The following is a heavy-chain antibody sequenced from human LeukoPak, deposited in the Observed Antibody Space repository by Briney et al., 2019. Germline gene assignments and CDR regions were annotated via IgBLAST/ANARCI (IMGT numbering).Heavy chain of an antibody. Sequence: PSETLSLTCTVSGGSINSNNYFWGWIRQPPGKGLEWIGSIYYSGGTYYNPSLKSRVTISVDTSKNQFSLRLSSVTAADTAMYYCQSRFLEWLLDYWGQGTPVSVSS. V-gene: IGHV4-39*01. D-gene: IGHD3-3*01. CDR1: GGSINSNNYF. CDR2: IYYSGGT. J-gene: IGHJ4*02. CDR3: QSRFLEWLLDY.